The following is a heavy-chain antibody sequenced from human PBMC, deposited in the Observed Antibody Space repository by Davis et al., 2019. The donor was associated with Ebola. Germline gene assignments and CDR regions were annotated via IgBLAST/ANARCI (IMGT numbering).Heavy chain of an antibody. CDR3: TRGWLRSGFDY. J-gene: IGHJ4*02. CDR1: GDSVSSNSGA. D-gene: IGHD5-12*01. Sequence: PSETLSLTCDISGDSVSSNSGAWNWIRQSPSRGLEWLGRTYYNSKWYNDYAESVKSRITINPETSKNQFSLQLNSVTPEDTAVYYCTRGWLRSGFDYWGQGNLVIVSS. CDR2: TYYNSKWYN. V-gene: IGHV6-1*01.